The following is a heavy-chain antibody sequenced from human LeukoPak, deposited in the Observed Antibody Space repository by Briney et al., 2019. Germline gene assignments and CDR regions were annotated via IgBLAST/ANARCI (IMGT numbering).Heavy chain of an antibody. V-gene: IGHV4-59*01. CDR3: TRGDAN. J-gene: IGHJ4*02. CDR2: ISYSGST. CDR1: GVSINSYY. Sequence: PSETLSLTCTVSGVSINSYYWSWIRQPPGKGLEWIGYISYSGSTNYNPSLKSRVTISLDTSKTKFFLKLSSVTAADTALYYCTRGDANWGQGTLVTVSS.